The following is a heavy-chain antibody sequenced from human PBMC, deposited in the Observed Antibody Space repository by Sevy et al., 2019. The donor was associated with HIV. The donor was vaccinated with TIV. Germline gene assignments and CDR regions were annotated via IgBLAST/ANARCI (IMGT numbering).Heavy chain of an antibody. J-gene: IGHJ4*02. CDR2: TRNKADSYTT. CDR1: GFTFSDHY. Sequence: GGSLRLSCVASGFTFSDHYMEWVRQAPGKGLEWVGRTRNKADSYTTEYAASVKGRFTISSDESKNSLYVQMNSLKAEDTAVYYCATHAGSAAAGRVFDYWGQGTLVTVSS. D-gene: IGHD6-13*01. CDR3: ATHAGSAAAGRVFDY. V-gene: IGHV3-72*01.